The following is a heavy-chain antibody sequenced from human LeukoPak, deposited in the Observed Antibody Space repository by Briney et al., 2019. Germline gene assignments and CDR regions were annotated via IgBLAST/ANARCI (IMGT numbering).Heavy chain of an antibody. J-gene: IGHJ4*02. D-gene: IGHD1-1*01. CDR1: GFTFSSYG. V-gene: IGHV3-30*18. CDR3: AKDQGDWNDAYFDY. Sequence: GRSLRLSCAASGFTFSSYGMHWVRQAPGKGLEWVAVISYDGSNKYYADSVKGRFTISRDNSKNTLYLQMNSLRAEDTAVYYCAKDQGDWNDAYFDYWGQGTLVTVSS. CDR2: ISYDGSNK.